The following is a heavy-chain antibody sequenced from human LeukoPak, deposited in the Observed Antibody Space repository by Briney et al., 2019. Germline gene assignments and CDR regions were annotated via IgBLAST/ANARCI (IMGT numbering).Heavy chain of an antibody. CDR3: ARDGDAKSSSWTQKGVYYYGMDV. CDR2: IVPIFGTA. D-gene: IGHD6-13*01. J-gene: IGHJ6*02. V-gene: IGHV1-69*13. CDR1: GGTFSSYA. Sequence: SVKVSCKASGGTFSSYAISWVLQAPGQGLEWMGGIVPIFGTANYAQKFQGRVTITADESTSTAYMELSSLRSEDTAVYYCARDGDAKSSSWTQKGVYYYGMDVWGQGTTVTVSS.